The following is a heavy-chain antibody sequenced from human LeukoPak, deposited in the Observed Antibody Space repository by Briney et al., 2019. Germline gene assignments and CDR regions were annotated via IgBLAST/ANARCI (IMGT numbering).Heavy chain of an antibody. Sequence: ASVKVSCKASGYTFTGYYMHWVRQAPGQGLEWMGWINPNSGGTNYAQKFQGRVTTTRDTSISTAYMELSRLRSDDTAVYYCARGDSSGWLFGYWGQGTLVTVSS. V-gene: IGHV1-2*02. D-gene: IGHD6-19*01. CDR3: ARGDSSGWLFGY. CDR1: GYTFTGYY. CDR2: INPNSGGT. J-gene: IGHJ4*02.